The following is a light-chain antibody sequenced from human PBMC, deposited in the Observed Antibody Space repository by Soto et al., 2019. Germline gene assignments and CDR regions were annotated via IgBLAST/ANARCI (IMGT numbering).Light chain of an antibody. CDR1: QSVRSN. CDR3: QQYNDWPLT. V-gene: IGKV3-15*01. CDR2: GAF. J-gene: IGKJ1*01. Sequence: EIVITQSPVTLSVSPGERATLSCRASQSVRSNLAWYQQKPGQAPSLLIYGAFTRATGIPTRFSGTGSGTELTLTISSLQSEDFALYYCQQYNDWPLTSGQGTKVDIK.